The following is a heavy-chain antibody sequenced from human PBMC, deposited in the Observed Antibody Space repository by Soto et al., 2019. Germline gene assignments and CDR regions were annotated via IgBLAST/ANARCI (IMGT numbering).Heavy chain of an antibody. D-gene: IGHD2-15*01. Sequence: QVQLVQSGAEVKKPGSSVKVSCKASGGTFSTNPISWVRQAPGQGVEWMGGTGSGTGPGNHAQKFQGRLTITVDKSTSTVYKELSSLSSEDTAVYYCARRDSGGFYRYFDSWGQGTLVTVSS. J-gene: IGHJ4*02. CDR1: GGTFSTNP. V-gene: IGHV1-69*06. CDR3: ARRDSGGFYRYFDS. CDR2: TGSGTGPG.